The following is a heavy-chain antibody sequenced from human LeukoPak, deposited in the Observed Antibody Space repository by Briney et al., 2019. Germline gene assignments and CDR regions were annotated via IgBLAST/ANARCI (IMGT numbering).Heavy chain of an antibody. Sequence: PGGSLRLSCAASGFTFSSYGMHWVRQAPGKGLEWVAFIRYDGSNKYYADSVKGRFTISRDNSKNTLYLQMNSLRAEDTAVYYCARVVAYYYGSGSYYDYWGQGTLVTVSS. D-gene: IGHD3-10*01. CDR1: GFTFSSYG. J-gene: IGHJ4*02. CDR2: IRYDGSNK. V-gene: IGHV3-30*02. CDR3: ARVVAYYYGSGSYYDY.